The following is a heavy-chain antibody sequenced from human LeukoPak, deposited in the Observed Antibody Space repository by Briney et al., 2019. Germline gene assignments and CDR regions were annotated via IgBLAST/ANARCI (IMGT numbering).Heavy chain of an antibody. Sequence: GGSLRLSCAASGFTFSNYAMSWVRQAPGKGLEWVSTLSGTGGSTYYADSVRGRFTISRDNSKDTLYLQLNSLRAEDTALYYCAKWAARGNGLPRSYFDSWGQGTLVTVSS. CDR2: LSGTGGST. D-gene: IGHD2-8*01. J-gene: IGHJ4*02. CDR3: AKWAARGNGLPRSYFDS. CDR1: GFTFSNYA. V-gene: IGHV3-23*01.